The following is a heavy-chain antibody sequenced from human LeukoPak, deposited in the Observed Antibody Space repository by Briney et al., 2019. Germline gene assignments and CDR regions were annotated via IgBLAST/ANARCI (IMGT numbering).Heavy chain of an antibody. CDR3: AAARGQLVPYYFDY. V-gene: IGHV1-18*01. J-gene: IGHJ4*02. Sequence: GASVKVSCKASGYTFTSYGISWVRQAPGQGLEWMGWISAYNGNTNYAQKLQGRVTMTTDTSTSTAYMELRSLRSDDTAVYYCAAARGQLVPYYFDYWGQGTLVTVSS. CDR2: ISAYNGNT. D-gene: IGHD6-13*01. CDR1: GYTFTSYG.